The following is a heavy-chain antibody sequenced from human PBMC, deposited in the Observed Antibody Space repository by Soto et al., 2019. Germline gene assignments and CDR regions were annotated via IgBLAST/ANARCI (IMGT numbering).Heavy chain of an antibody. V-gene: IGHV4-34*01. CDR3: ARARKGSGSDYYYHYGMDV. CDR1: GGSFSDYY. CDR2: INHSGST. J-gene: IGHJ6*04. D-gene: IGHD3-3*01. Sequence: SETLSLTCSVYGGSFSDYYWSWIRQPPGKGLEWIGEINHSGSTNYNPSLKSRVPISVHTSKNQFSLKLTSVTAADTAVYYCARARKGSGSDYYYHYGMDVWGKGTTVTVSS.